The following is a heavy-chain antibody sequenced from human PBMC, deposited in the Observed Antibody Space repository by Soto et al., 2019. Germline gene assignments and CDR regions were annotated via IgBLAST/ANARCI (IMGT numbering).Heavy chain of an antibody. CDR3: ARDPPNFFVYGMDV. Sequence: PGGSLRLSCIASGFTLSTYSMTWVRQAPGKGLEWLSYISKSSTTINYADSVNGRFTISRDNAKNSVYLEMSSLRDEDSAVYYCARDPPNFFVYGMDVWGQGTTVTVSS. D-gene: IGHD7-27*01. V-gene: IGHV3-48*02. CDR1: GFTLSTYS. CDR2: ISKSSTTI. J-gene: IGHJ6*02.